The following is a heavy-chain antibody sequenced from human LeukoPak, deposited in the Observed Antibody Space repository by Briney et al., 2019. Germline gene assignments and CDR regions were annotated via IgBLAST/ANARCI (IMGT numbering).Heavy chain of an antibody. J-gene: IGHJ4*02. CDR2: IYYSGST. Sequence: PSETLSLTCTVSGGSISSNNYYWGWIRQPPGKGLEWIGSIYYSGSTYYNPSLKSRVTISVDTSKNQFSLKLSSVTAADTAVYYCARRPTPQQGFCSGGSCSKFDYWGQGALVTVSS. CDR1: GGSISSNNYY. D-gene: IGHD2-15*01. V-gene: IGHV4-39*01. CDR3: ARRPTPQQGFCSGGSCSKFDY.